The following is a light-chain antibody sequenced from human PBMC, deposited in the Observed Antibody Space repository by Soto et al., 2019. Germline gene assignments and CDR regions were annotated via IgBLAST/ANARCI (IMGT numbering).Light chain of an antibody. V-gene: IGKV1-9*01. CDR3: QQFNSYPRT. CDR2: AAS. CDR1: QGISTY. Sequence: IQLTQSPSSLSASVGDRVTITCRASQGISTYLAWYQQKPGKAPKLLIYAASALQSGVPSRFSGSGSGTDFTLTISRLQPEDFATYYCQQFNSYPRTFGPGTKVDIK. J-gene: IGKJ3*01.